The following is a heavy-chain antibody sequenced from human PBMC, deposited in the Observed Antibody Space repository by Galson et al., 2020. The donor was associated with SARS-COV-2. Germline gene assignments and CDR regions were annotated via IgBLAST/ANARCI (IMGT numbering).Heavy chain of an antibody. D-gene: IGHD2-8*02. CDR3: ARHKGFCPGTICPRHFDS. V-gene: IGHV5-10-1*01. J-gene: IGHJ4*02. CDR2: IDPTDSYT. Sequence: KIGESLKISCKGSGYDFTDYWISWVRQLPGKGLEWMGRIDPTDSYTNLRPPFQGHVTISVDKSVNSVYLHWGSLRASDTAMYYCARHKGFCPGTICPRHFDSWGQGTLVTVSS. CDR1: GYDFTDYW.